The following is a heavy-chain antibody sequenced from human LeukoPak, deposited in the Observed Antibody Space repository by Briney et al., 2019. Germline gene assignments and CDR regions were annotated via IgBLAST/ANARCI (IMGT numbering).Heavy chain of an antibody. Sequence: PGGSLRLSCAASGFTFSSYAMSWVRQAPGKGLEWVSAISGSGGSTYYADSVKGRFTISRDNSKNTLYLQMNSLRAEDTAVYYCAKDHDKGITMIVALLFDYWGQGTLVTVSS. V-gene: IGHV3-23*01. D-gene: IGHD3-22*01. CDR2: ISGSGGST. J-gene: IGHJ4*02. CDR3: AKDHDKGITMIVALLFDY. CDR1: GFTFSSYA.